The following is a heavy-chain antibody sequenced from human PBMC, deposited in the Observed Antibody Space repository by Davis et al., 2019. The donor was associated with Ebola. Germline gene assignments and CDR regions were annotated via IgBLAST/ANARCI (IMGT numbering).Heavy chain of an antibody. CDR1: GGSFSGYY. V-gene: IGHV4-34*01. CDR2: INHSGST. CDR3: ARVAFPHRYYGMDV. J-gene: IGHJ6*02. Sequence: MPSETLSLTCAVYGGSFSGYYWSWSRQPPGKGLEWIGEINHSGSTNYNPSLKSRVTISVDTSKNQFSLKLSSVTAADTAVYYCARVAFPHRYYGMDVWGQGTTVTVSS.